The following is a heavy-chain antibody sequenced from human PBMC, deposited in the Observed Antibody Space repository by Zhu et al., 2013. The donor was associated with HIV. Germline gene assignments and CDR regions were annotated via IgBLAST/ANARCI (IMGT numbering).Heavy chain of an antibody. CDR3: ASGVNLAAPNAFDI. CDR2: IIPIFGSA. V-gene: IGHV1-69*01. D-gene: IGHD6-6*01. J-gene: IGHJ3*02. CDR1: GGTFSNYT. Sequence: QVQLVQSGAEVKKPGSSVKVSCKASGGTFSNYTITWVRQAPGQGPEWMGGIIPIFGSANYAQRFQGRVTITADESTSTAYMELSSLRSEDTAVYYCASGVNLAAPNAFDIWGQGTMVTVSS.